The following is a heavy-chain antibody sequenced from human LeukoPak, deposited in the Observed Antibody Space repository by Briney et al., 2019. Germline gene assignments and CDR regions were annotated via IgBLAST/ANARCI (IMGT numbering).Heavy chain of an antibody. Sequence: PGGSLRLSCAASGFTFSSYAMSWVRQAPGKGLEWVSGISGGAYSTYYADSVKGRFTISRDNSKNTLFLQMNSLRAEDTAVYYCARDSKTVAGDLYGAFDIWGQGTMVTVSS. V-gene: IGHV3-23*01. CDR1: GFTFSSYA. J-gene: IGHJ3*02. CDR3: ARDSKTVAGDLYGAFDI. CDR2: ISGGAYST. D-gene: IGHD6-19*01.